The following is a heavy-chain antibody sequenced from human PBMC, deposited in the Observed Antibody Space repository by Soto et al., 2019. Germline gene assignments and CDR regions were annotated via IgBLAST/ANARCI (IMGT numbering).Heavy chain of an antibody. CDR3: ARGIAPYYFDY. CDR1: GYTFTSYD. D-gene: IGHD6-13*01. J-gene: IGHJ4*02. CDR2: INAGNGNT. Sequence: QVQLVQSGAEEKKPGASVKVSCKASGYTFTSYDMHWVRQAPGQRLEWMGWINAGNGNTKYSQKFQGRVTITRDTSASTAYMELSSLRSEDTAVYYCARGIAPYYFDYWGQGTLVTVSS. V-gene: IGHV1-3*05.